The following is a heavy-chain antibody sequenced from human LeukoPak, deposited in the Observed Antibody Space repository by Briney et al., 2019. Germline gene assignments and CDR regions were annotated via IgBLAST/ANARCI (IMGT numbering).Heavy chain of an antibody. Sequence: GGSLRLSCAASGFTFSSYWMSWVRQAPGKGLEWVANIKQDGSEKYYVGSMEGRFVVSRDNAKNSLYLQMNSLGAEDTAVYYCARGIVVPGIDYWGQGTLVTVSS. D-gene: IGHD2-15*01. J-gene: IGHJ4*02. V-gene: IGHV3-7*01. CDR3: ARGIVVPGIDY. CDR1: GFTFSSYW. CDR2: IKQDGSEK.